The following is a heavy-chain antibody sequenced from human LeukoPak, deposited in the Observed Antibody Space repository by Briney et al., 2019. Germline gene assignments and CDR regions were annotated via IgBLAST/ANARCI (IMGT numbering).Heavy chain of an antibody. D-gene: IGHD1-7*01. CDR3: ARDRGLYNWNYLLDY. V-gene: IGHV3-23*01. CDR2: ISGSGGST. Sequence: PGGSLRLSCAASGFTFSSYAMSWVRQAPGKGLEWVSAISGSGGSTYYADSVKGRFTISRDNSKNTLYLQMNSLRAEDTAVYYCARDRGLYNWNYLLDYWGQGTLVTVSS. CDR1: GFTFSSYA. J-gene: IGHJ4*02.